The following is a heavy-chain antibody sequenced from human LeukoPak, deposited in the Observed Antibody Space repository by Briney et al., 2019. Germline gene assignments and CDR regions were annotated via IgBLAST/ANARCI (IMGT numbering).Heavy chain of an antibody. D-gene: IGHD1-26*01. Sequence: ASVKVSCKASGYTFTGYYMHWVRQAPGQGLEWMGWINPNSGGTNYAQKFQGRVTMTRDTSISTAYMELSRLRSDDTAVYYCATAGSLGIVGATTLYAFDIWGQGTMVTVSS. J-gene: IGHJ3*02. CDR2: INPNSGGT. V-gene: IGHV1-2*02. CDR1: GYTFTGYY. CDR3: ATAGSLGIVGATTLYAFDI.